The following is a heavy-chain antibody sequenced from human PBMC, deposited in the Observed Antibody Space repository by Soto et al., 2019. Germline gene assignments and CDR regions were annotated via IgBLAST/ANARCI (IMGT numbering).Heavy chain of an antibody. CDR2: ISSDGNHK. V-gene: IGHV3-30-3*01. D-gene: IGHD1-26*01. Sequence: QVKLVESGGGVVQPGRSLRLSCAASGFNVSAYTMHWVRQAPGKGLEWVAVISSDGNHKYYTDSVKGRFTISRDTSTNTLYRQMNSLRAEDTDVYYCARWEQPLFDYWGQGTLVTVSS. CDR1: GFNVSAYT. J-gene: IGHJ4*02. CDR3: ARWEQPLFDY.